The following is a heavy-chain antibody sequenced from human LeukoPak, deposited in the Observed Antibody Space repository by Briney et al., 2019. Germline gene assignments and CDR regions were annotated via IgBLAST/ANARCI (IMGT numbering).Heavy chain of an antibody. CDR3: ARLAVAGYYYYMDV. J-gene: IGHJ6*03. Sequence: ASVKVSCKASGYPFTSYGINWVRQAPGQGLEWLGWISDYNGNANYAQKFQGRVTMTTDTSTSTAYMELRSLRSDDTAVYYCARLAVAGYYYYMDVWGKGTTVTVSS. D-gene: IGHD2-21*01. CDR1: GYPFTSYG. CDR2: ISDYNGNA. V-gene: IGHV1-18*01.